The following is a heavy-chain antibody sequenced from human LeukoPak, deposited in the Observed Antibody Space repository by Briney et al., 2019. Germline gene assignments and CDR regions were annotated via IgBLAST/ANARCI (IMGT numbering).Heavy chain of an antibody. J-gene: IGHJ4*02. CDR1: GYTFTSFA. CDR2: INTNTGNP. V-gene: IGHV7-4-1*02. D-gene: IGHD2-15*01. CDR3: ASAEVSCSGSTCFSY. Sequence: AASVKVSCMASGYTFTSFAMNWVRQAPGQGLEWIGWINTNTGNPTYAQGFTGRFVFSLDTSVSTAYLHISSLQAEDTAVYYCASAEVSCSGSTCFSYWGQGTLVTVSS.